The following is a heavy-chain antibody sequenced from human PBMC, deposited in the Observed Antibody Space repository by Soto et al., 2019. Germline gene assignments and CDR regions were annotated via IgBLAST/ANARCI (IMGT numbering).Heavy chain of an antibody. V-gene: IGHV4-61*01. CDR3: ARSGSGWYGGYYYHGMDA. D-gene: IGHD6-19*01. CDR1: GGSVSSGSYY. J-gene: IGHJ6*02. CDR2: IYYSGST. Sequence: PSETLSLTCTVSGGSVSSGSYYWSGIRQPPGKGLERVGDIYYSGSTNYNPSLKSRVTISVDTSKNQFSLKLSSVTAADTDVYYCARSGSGWYGGYYYHGMDAWGQGTTVTVSS.